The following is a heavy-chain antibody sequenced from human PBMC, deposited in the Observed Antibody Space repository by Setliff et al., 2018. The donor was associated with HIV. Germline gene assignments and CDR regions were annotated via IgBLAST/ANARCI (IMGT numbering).Heavy chain of an antibody. V-gene: IGHV4-61*01. D-gene: IGHD1-1*01. CDR1: GGSISSGSYY. J-gene: IGHJ4*02. Sequence: PSETLSLTCTVSGGSISSGSYYWSWIRQPPGKGLEWIGYIYTSGSVNYNPSLKSRVTMSVDTSKNQFSLKLSSVTAADTAVYYCAREESTEDYWGQGTLVTVSS. CDR3: AREESTEDY. CDR2: IYTSGSV.